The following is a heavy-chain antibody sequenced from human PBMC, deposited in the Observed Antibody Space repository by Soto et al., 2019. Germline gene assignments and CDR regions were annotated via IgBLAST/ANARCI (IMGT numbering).Heavy chain of an antibody. CDR3: AIYVDNSVYSDY. Sequence: QVQLQESGPGLVKPSQTLSLTCTVSGGSISSGDYYWSWIRQPPGKGLELISYIYYSGCTPYNRSLMSRVTISVDTSNNKFSLILSSVTAADTPVYSCAIYVDNSVYSDYWGQATLVTLSS. CDR2: IYYSGCT. D-gene: IGHD4-17*01. J-gene: IGHJ4*02. CDR1: GGSISSGDYY. V-gene: IGHV4-30-4*01.